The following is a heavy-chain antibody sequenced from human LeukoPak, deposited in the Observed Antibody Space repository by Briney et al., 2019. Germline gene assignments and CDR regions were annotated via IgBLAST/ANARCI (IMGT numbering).Heavy chain of an antibody. J-gene: IGHJ4*02. D-gene: IGHD1-1*01. CDR1: GGSISSGDYY. CDR3: ARSERAWSLDY. Sequence: SQTLSLTCTVSGGSISSGDYYWSWIRQPPGKGLEWIGYIYFSGSTHYNPSLKSRVIISVDTSKNQFSLKLSSVTAADTAVYYCARSERAWSLDYWGQGTLVTVSS. V-gene: IGHV4-30-4*01. CDR2: IYFSGST.